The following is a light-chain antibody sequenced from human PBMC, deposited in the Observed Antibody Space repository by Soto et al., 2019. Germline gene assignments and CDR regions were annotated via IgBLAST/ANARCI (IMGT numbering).Light chain of an antibody. CDR1: SSDVGGYKY. J-gene: IGLJ1*01. Sequence: QSALTQPPSASGSPGQSVTISCTGTSSDVGGYKYVSWYQQHPGKAPKLMIFEVNKRPSGVPDRFSGSKSGNTASLTVSGLQAEDEADYYCSSYAGSNNFGVFGTGTKVTVL. CDR2: EVN. CDR3: SSYAGSNNFGV. V-gene: IGLV2-8*01.